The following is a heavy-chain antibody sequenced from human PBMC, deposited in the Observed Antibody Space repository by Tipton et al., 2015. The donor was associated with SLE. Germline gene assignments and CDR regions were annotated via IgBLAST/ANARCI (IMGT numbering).Heavy chain of an antibody. CDR1: GGSISSSSYY. J-gene: IGHJ6*02. CDR2: IYYSGST. CDR3: ARDDSVRGVINYYYYYGMDV. D-gene: IGHD3-10*02. V-gene: IGHV4-39*07. Sequence: LRLSCTVSGGSISSSSYYWGWIRQPPGKGLEWIGSIYYSGSTYYNPSLKSRVTISVDTSKNQFSLKLSSVTAADTAVYYCARDDSVRGVINYYYYYGMDVWGQGTTVTVSS.